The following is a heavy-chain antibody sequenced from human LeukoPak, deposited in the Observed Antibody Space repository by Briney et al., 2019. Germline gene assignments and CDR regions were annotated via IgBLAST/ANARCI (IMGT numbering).Heavy chain of an antibody. CDR2: INEDGSEK. J-gene: IGHJ5*02. Sequence: PGGSLRLSCAVSGLTFSSNWMSWVRQAPGKGLEWVANINEDGSEKDYVESVKGRFTISRDNAKNSLYLQMNSLRAEDTAVYYCARNPVGYNFGYPPWFDPWGQGTLITVSS. CDR1: GLTFSSNW. D-gene: IGHD5-18*01. CDR3: ARNPVGYNFGYPPWFDP. V-gene: IGHV3-7*04.